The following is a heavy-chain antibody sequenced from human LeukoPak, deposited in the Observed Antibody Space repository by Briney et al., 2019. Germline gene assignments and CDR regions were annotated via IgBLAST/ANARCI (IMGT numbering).Heavy chain of an antibody. CDR3: ARDKSGIVGAKEIGAFDI. Sequence: PGGSLRLSCAASGFTFSSFGMYWVRQAPGKGLEWVALIRYDGSNKDYADSVKGRFTISRDNSKNTLYLQMNSLRAEDTAVYYCARDKSGIVGAKEIGAFDIWGQGTMVTVSS. CDR2: IRYDGSNK. D-gene: IGHD1-26*01. CDR1: GFTFSSFG. J-gene: IGHJ3*02. V-gene: IGHV3-30*02.